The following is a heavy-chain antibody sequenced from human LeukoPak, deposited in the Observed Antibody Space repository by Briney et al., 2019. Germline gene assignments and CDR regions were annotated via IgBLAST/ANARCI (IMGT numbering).Heavy chain of an antibody. J-gene: IGHJ1*01. V-gene: IGHV3-23*01. CDR1: GFTFSSHA. D-gene: IGHD3-22*01. CDR2: ISGSGGST. Sequence: PGGSLRLSCAASGFTFSSHAMSWVRQAPGKGLEWVSAISGSGGSTYYADSVKGRFTISRDNSKNTLYLQMNSMRAEDTAVYYCAKLGSGYYQGYFQHWGQGTLVTVSS. CDR3: AKLGSGYYQGYFQH.